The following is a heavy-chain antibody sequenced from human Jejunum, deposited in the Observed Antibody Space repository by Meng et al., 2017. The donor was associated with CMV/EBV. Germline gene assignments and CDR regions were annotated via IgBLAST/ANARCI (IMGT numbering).Heavy chain of an antibody. V-gene: IGHV3-30-3*01. CDR3: ARGDCSSATCSVYYYGLDV. D-gene: IGHD2-2*01. CDR1: SSHL. J-gene: IGHJ6*02. Sequence: SSHLMHWVRKDQGKGLEWVGFISYDGTNKYYADSVKGRFTISRDNSKNTLYLQVNSLRPEDTAVYYCARGDCSSATCSVYYYGLDVWGQGTTVTVSS. CDR2: ISYDGTNK.